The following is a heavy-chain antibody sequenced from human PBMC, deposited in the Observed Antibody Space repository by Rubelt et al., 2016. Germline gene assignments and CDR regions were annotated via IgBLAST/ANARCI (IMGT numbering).Heavy chain of an antibody. CDR3: TTGATISGDFDY. CDR2: IKSKTYSGTT. D-gene: IGHD1-26*01. Sequence: RQAPGKGLEWVGRIKSKTYSGTTDYAAPVKGRFTISRDDSKNTLYLQMNSLKTEDTAVYYCTTGATISGDFDYWGQGTLVTVSS. J-gene: IGHJ4*02. V-gene: IGHV3-15*01.